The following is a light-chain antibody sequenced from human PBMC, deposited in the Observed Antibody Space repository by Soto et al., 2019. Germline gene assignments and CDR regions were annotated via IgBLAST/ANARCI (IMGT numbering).Light chain of an antibody. Sequence: DIQMTQYPSSVSASVGDRVTITCRASEIIRSWLAWYQQKPGKAPNLLIYTASSLQSGVPSRFSGSGSGIDFTLTISSLQPEDFATYYCQQANSYPVTFGGGTKVEIK. J-gene: IGKJ4*01. CDR1: EIIRSW. CDR2: TAS. CDR3: QQANSYPVT. V-gene: IGKV1-12*01.